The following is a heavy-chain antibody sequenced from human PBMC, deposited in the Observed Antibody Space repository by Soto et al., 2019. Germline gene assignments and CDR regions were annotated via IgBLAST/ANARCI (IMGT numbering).Heavy chain of an antibody. V-gene: IGHV3-23*01. CDR1: GFTFSSYA. Sequence: GGSLRLSCAASGFTFSSYAMSWVRQAPGKGLEWVSAISGSGGSTYYADSVKGRFTISRDNSKNTLYLQMNSLRAEDTAVYYCATGVGDSHYYYYGMDVWGQGTTVTVSS. CDR2: ISGSGGST. CDR3: ATGVGDSHYYYYGMDV. J-gene: IGHJ6*02. D-gene: IGHD4-17*01.